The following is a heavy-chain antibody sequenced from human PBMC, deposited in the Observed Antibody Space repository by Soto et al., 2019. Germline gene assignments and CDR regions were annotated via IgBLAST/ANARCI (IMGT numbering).Heavy chain of an antibody. J-gene: IGHJ4*02. CDR2: INHSGST. CDR3: ARGLRDCSSTSCYFIKYFDY. D-gene: IGHD2-2*01. Sequence: SETLSLTCAVYGGSFSGYYWSWIRQPPGKGLEWIGEINHSGSTNYNPSLKSRVTISVDTSKNQFSLKLSSVTAADTAVYYCARGLRDCSSTSCYFIKYFDYWGQGTLVTVSS. V-gene: IGHV4-34*01. CDR1: GGSFSGYY.